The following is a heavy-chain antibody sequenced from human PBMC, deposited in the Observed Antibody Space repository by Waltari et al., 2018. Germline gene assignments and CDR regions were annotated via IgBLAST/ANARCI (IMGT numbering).Heavy chain of an antibody. J-gene: IGHJ4*02. CDR1: GFTFSSYS. V-gene: IGHV3-48*01. CDR3: ARVTGDPGEYYFDY. D-gene: IGHD7-27*01. Sequence: EVQLVESGGGLVQPGGSLRLSCAASGFTFSSYSMNWVRQAPGKGLGWVSYISSSSSTIYYADSVKGRFTISRDNAKNSLYLQMNSLRAEDTAVYYCARVTGDPGEYYFDYWGQGTLVTVSS. CDR2: ISSSSSTI.